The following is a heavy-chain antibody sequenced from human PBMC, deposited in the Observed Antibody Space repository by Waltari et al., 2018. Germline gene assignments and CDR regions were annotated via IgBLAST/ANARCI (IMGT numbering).Heavy chain of an antibody. D-gene: IGHD6-19*01. CDR3: ARDDSIAVAGHYYYYGMDV. V-gene: IGHV4-61*02. J-gene: IGHJ6*02. CDR1: GGSISSGSYY. Sequence: QVQLQESGPGLVKPSQTLSLTCTVSGGSISSGSYYWSWIRQPAGKGLEWIGRLYTSRRTNYNPSLNSRVTISVDTSKNQFAVKLSYVTAADTAVYYGARDDSIAVAGHYYYYGMDVWGQGTTVTVSS. CDR2: LYTSRRT.